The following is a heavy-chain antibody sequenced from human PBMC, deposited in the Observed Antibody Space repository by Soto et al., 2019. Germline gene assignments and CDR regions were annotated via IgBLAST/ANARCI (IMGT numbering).Heavy chain of an antibody. V-gene: IGHV3-53*01. J-gene: IGHJ5*02. Sequence: EVQLVESGGGLIQSGGSLRLSCVASGFTVSSSQMTWVRQAPGKALEWVSVIFTGGTTQYAVSVKGRFTISRDYSKNTVYLEMNSLRVEDTAVYYCARLGPYASGTYSFRHNRFDAWGQGTLVTVSP. CDR1: GFTVSSSQ. CDR2: IFTGGTT. CDR3: ARLGPYASGTYSFRHNRFDA. D-gene: IGHD3-10*01.